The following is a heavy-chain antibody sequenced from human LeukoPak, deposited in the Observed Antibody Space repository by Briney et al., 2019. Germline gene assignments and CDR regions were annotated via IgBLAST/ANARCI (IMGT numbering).Heavy chain of an antibody. V-gene: IGHV4-61*01. CDR2: IYYSGST. D-gene: IGHD3-22*01. Sequence: PSETLSLTCTVSGGSVSSGSYYWSWIRQPPGKGLEWIGYIYYSGSTNYNPSLKSRVTISVDTSKNQFSLKLSSVTAADTAVYCCARSGYYYDSSGYYLRYYGMDVWGQGTTVTVSS. J-gene: IGHJ6*02. CDR1: GGSVSSGSYY. CDR3: ARSGYYYDSSGYYLRYYGMDV.